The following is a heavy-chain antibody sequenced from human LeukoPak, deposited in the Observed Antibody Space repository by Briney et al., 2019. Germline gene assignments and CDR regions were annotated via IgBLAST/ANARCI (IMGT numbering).Heavy chain of an antibody. CDR3: AGSSGWSGVLDY. CDR2: ISYSGST. V-gene: IGHV4-59*01. J-gene: IGHJ4*02. Sequence: SETLSLTCSVSGGSITAYFWTWIRQPPGKGLEWIGYISYSGSTNNNPSLKSRVTTSLDTSKNQFSLKLTSVTTADSAMYYSAGSSGWSGVLDYWGQGTLVTVSS. CDR1: GGSITAYF. D-gene: IGHD6-19*01.